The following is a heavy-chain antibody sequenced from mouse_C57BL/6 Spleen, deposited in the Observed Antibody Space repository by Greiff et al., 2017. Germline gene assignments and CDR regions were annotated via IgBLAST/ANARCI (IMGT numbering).Heavy chain of an antibody. D-gene: IGHD3-3*01. J-gene: IGHJ2*01. CDR3: ARGEGDVDY. CDR1: GYSITSGYY. CDR2: ISYDGSN. V-gene: IGHV3-6*01. Sequence: EVQLQESGPGLVKPSQSLTLTCSVTGYSITSGYYWNWIRQFPGNKLEWMGYISYDGSNNYNPSLKNRISITRDTSKNQFFLKLNSVTTEDTATYYCARGEGDVDYWGQGTTLTVSS.